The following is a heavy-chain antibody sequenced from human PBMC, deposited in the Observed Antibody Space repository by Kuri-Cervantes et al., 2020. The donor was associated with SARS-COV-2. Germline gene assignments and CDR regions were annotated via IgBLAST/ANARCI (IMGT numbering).Heavy chain of an antibody. CDR2: IKQDGSEK. D-gene: IGHD6-6*01. J-gene: IGHJ4*02. CDR1: GFTFSSYW. V-gene: IGHV3-7*01. Sequence: GESLKISCAASGFTFSSYWMSWARQAPGKGLEWVANIKQDGSEKYYADSVKGRFTISRDNAKNSLYLQMNSLRAEDTAVYYCARVPRSSSQTYWGQGTLVTVSS. CDR3: ARVPRSSSQTY.